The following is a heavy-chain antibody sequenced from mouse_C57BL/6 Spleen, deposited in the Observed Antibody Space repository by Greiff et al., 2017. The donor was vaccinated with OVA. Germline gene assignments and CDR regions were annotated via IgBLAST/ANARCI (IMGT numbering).Heavy chain of an antibody. V-gene: IGHV1-15*01. CDR3: TSIYYGNYEFAY. Sequence: VQLQQSGAELVRPGASVTLSCKASGYTFTDYEMHWVKQTPVHGLEWIGAIDPETGGTAYNQKFKGKAILTADTSSSTAYMELRSLTSEDSAVYYCTSIYYGNYEFAYWGQGTLVTVSA. CDR1: GYTFTDYE. CDR2: IDPETGGT. D-gene: IGHD2-1*01. J-gene: IGHJ3*01.